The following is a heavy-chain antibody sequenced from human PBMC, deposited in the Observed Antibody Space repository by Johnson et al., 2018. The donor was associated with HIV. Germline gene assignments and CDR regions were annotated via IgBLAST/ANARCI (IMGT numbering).Heavy chain of an antibody. J-gene: IGHJ3*02. Sequence: VQLVESGGGVVQPGRSLRLSCAASGFTFSSYAMHWVRQAPGKGLEWVALTSYDGSNKYYADSVKGRFTISRDNSKNTLYLQMNSLRAEDTAVYYCARGDYVYMDYSAFDIWGQGTMVTVSS. D-gene: IGHD5/OR15-5a*01. CDR2: TSYDGSNK. CDR3: ARGDYVYMDYSAFDI. V-gene: IGHV3-30-3*01. CDR1: GFTFSSYA.